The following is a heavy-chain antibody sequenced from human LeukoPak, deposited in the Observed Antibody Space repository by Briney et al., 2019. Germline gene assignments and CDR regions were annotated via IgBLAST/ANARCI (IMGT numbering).Heavy chain of an antibody. V-gene: IGHV3-15*01. CDR3: TTAPAAYTFDY. Sequence: PGGSHRLSCAASGFTFSNARMSWVRQAPGKGLEWVGRIKSRTDGGTTEYAAPVKGRFTISRDDSKNTLYLQMNSLKTEDTAVYYCTTAPAAYTFDYWGQGTLVTVSS. D-gene: IGHD2-2*01. CDR1: GFTFSNAR. CDR2: IKSRTDGGTT. J-gene: IGHJ4*02.